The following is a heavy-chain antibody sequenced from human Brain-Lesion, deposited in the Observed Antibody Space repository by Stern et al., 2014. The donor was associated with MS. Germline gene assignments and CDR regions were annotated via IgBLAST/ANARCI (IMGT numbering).Heavy chain of an antibody. Sequence: QLQLQESGPGLVKPSQTLSLSCTVSGGSISSGGYYWSWIRQPAGKGLEWIGRIFNSGSTSYNPSPKSRVPISIDPSKNQFSRRLNSMTAADTAVYYCARGRVVPGFQYYATDVWGQGTTVIVSS. D-gene: IGHD2-2*01. CDR1: GGSISSGGYY. J-gene: IGHJ6*02. V-gene: IGHV4-61*02. CDR3: ARGRVVPGFQYYATDV. CDR2: IFNSGST.